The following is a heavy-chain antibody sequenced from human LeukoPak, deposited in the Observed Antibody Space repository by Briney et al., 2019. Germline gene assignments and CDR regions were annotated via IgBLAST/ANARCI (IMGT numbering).Heavy chain of an antibody. J-gene: IGHJ4*02. V-gene: IGHV4-39*01. CDR3: ARLCYFWSDAYFDY. CDR2: IYYSGST. D-gene: IGHD3-3*01. Sequence: PSETLSLTCTVSGGSISSSSYYWGWIRQPPGKGMEWNGSIYYSGSTYYNPSLKSRVTISVDTSKNQFSLKLSSVTAADTAVYYCARLCYFWSDAYFDYWGQGTLVTVSS. CDR1: GGSISSSSYY.